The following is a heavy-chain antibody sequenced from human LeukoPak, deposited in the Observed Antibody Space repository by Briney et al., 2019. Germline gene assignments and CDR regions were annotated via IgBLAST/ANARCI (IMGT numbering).Heavy chain of an antibody. D-gene: IGHD3-22*01. V-gene: IGHV4-39*07. CDR3: AREGLRITMIEGGY. CDR2: IYYSGST. J-gene: IGHJ4*02. Sequence: PSETLSLTCTVSGGSISSSSYYWGWIRQPPGKGLEWIGSIYYSGSTYYNPSLKSRVTISVDTSKNQFSLKLSSVTAADTAVYYCAREGLRITMIEGGYWGQGTLVTVSS. CDR1: GGSISSSSYY.